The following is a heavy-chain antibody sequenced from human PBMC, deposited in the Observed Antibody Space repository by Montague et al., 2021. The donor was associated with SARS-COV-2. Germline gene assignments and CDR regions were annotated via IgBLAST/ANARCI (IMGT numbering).Heavy chain of an antibody. J-gene: IGHJ4*02. CDR1: GGSFSGYC. CDR2: VTHRGNT. V-gene: IGHV4-34*01. Sequence: SETLSLTCAVYGGSFSGYCWSWIRQPPGKGLEWIGEVTHRGNTNYNPSLKSPVTISLDTSNNHFSLKLSSVTAADTAVYYCARGVLHGVAVDNPFDLWGQGTLVTVSS. CDR3: ARGVLHGVAVDNPFDL. D-gene: IGHD6-19*01.